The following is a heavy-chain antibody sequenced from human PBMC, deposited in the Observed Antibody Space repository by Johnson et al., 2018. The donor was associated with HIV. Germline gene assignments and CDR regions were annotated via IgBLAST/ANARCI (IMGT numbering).Heavy chain of an antibody. CDR3: AASSYDIVTIYRGALDM. J-gene: IGHJ3*02. CDR2: ISSPGSSK. D-gene: IGHD3-9*01. CDR1: GFTFSDYT. Sequence: QVQVVESGGGLVQPGGSLRLSCAASGFTFSDYTMHWVRQTPGKGLESVAVISSPGSSKWHADSVRGRFTISRDNSKNTLYLYMNDLTLEDAAVYRCAASSYDIVTIYRGALDMWGQGTVVSVSS. V-gene: IGHV3-30*01.